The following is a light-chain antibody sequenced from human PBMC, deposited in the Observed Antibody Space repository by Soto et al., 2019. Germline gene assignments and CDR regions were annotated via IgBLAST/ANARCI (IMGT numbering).Light chain of an antibody. V-gene: IGKV1-27*01. CDR3: QNYNSAPLA. CDR2: AAS. CDR1: QGITYY. J-gene: IGKJ4*01. Sequence: DIQMTQSPASLSASVGDRVTITCRASQGITYYLAWYQQKPGKVPTLLIYAASTWQSGVPSRFSGGGSGADFTLTISSLQPEDVATYYCQNYNSAPLAFGGGTKVEIK.